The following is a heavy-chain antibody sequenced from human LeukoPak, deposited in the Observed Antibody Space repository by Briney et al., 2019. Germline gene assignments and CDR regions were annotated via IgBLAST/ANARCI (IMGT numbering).Heavy chain of an antibody. CDR1: GGSISSGGYY. CDR3: AGGAKMATRGFDY. Sequence: SQTLSLTCTVSGGSISSGGYYWNWIRQHPGTGLEWIGYIYNSGRTHTKPSLKSRVTISVDTSKNQLSLKLRYVTPADTAVYYCAGGAKMATRGFDYWGQGTLVTVSS. J-gene: IGHJ4*02. D-gene: IGHD5-12*01. V-gene: IGHV4-31*03. CDR2: IYNSGRT.